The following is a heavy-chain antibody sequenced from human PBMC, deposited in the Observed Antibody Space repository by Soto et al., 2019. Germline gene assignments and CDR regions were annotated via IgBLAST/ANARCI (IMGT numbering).Heavy chain of an antibody. CDR3: ALGAVALNRYGMDV. J-gene: IGHJ6*02. D-gene: IGHD6-19*01. Sequence: QVQLVQSGAEVTKPGSSVQVSCKASGGSFRTSSITWVRQAPGQGLEWMGRIIPILGMGDYAQKFEARVTINADKITNKVYIELSSLRYEVTAVYYCALGAVALNRYGMDVWGQGTTVTVSS. CDR2: IIPILGMG. V-gene: IGHV1-69*02. CDR1: GGSFRTSS.